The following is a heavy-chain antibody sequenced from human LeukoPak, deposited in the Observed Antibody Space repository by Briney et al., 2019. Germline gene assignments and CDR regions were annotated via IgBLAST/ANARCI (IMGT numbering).Heavy chain of an antibody. V-gene: IGHV3-30*04. Sequence: GGSLRLSCAASGFTFSSYAMHWVRQAPGKGLEWVAVISYDGSNKYYADSVKGRFTISRDNSKNTLYLQMSSLRAEDTAVYYCARDPNRNDYGDYVLDYWGQGTLVTVSS. D-gene: IGHD4-17*01. CDR1: GFTFSSYA. CDR3: ARDPNRNDYGDYVLDY. J-gene: IGHJ4*02. CDR2: ISYDGSNK.